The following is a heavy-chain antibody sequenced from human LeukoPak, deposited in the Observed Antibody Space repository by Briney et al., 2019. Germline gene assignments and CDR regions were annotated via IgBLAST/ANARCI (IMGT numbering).Heavy chain of an antibody. V-gene: IGHV1-46*01. D-gene: IGHD6-19*01. CDR2: INPSGGST. Sequence: GASVKVSCKTSGYSFTSYYMHWVRQAPGQGLEWMGIINPSGGSTSYPRKFQGRVTMTRDTSTSTAYTELSSLRSEDTAVYFCARDGVAGTYYFDYWGQGTLVTVSS. J-gene: IGHJ4*02. CDR3: ARDGVAGTYYFDY. CDR1: GYSFTSYY.